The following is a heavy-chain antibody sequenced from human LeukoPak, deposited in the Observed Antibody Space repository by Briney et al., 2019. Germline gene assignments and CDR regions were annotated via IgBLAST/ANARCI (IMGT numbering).Heavy chain of an antibody. J-gene: IGHJ4*02. V-gene: IGHV3-30*18. CDR2: ISSDGSNK. D-gene: IGHD1-14*01. Sequence: GGSLRLSCAASGLTFSGFGIYWVRQAPGKGLEWVAVISSDGSNKYYADSVKGRFTISRDNSRNTLYLQMNSLRAEDTALYYCANDFVNQGDNGPGHYWGQGTLVTVSS. CDR1: GLTFSGFG. CDR3: ANDFVNQGDNGPGHY.